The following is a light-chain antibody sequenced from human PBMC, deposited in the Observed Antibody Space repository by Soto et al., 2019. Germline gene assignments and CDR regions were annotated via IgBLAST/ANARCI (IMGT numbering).Light chain of an antibody. J-gene: IGLJ2*01. V-gene: IGLV1-40*01. CDR1: SSNIGAGYD. Sequence: QSVLTQPPSVSGAPGQRVTISCTGSSSNIGAGYDVHWYQQLPGTAPKLLIYDNSNRPSGVPDRFSGSKSGTSASLAITGLQAEDEADYYCQSYDSSLSGYVIFGGGTKLT. CDR2: DNS. CDR3: QSYDSSLSGYVI.